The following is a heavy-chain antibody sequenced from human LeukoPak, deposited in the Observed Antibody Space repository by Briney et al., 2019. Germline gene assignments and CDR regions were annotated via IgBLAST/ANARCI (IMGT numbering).Heavy chain of an antibody. D-gene: IGHD2-15*01. J-gene: IGHJ4*02. CDR1: GFTFSSFA. CDR2: ISYDGSNE. V-gene: IGHV3-30*04. Sequence: PGGSLRLSCAAPGFTFSSFALHWVRQTPGQGLEWVALISYDGSNEYYADSVKGRFTISRDNPKNTLNLQMNSLRAEDTAVYYCARSYCSVLSCYLFDYRGQGTLVAVSS. CDR3: ARSYCSVLSCYLFDY.